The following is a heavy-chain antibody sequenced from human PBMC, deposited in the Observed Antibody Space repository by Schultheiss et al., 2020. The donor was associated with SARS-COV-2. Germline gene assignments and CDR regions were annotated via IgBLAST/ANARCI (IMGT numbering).Heavy chain of an antibody. CDR3: AKGGAQYYYYYYMDV. D-gene: IGHD4/OR15-4a*01. Sequence: GGSLRLSCAASGFTFSSYGMHWVRQAPGKGLEWVAVIWYDGSNKYYADSVKGRFTISRDNSKNTLYLQMNSLRAEDTAVYYCAKGGAQYYYYYYMDVWGKGTTVTVSS. CDR2: IWYDGSNK. CDR1: GFTFSSYG. J-gene: IGHJ6*03. V-gene: IGHV3-30*02.